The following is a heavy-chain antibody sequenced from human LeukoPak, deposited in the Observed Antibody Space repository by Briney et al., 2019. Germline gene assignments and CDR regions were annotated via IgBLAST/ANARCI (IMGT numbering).Heavy chain of an antibody. Sequence: ASVKVSCKASGYTFTGYYMHWVRQPPAQGLEWMGWINPNSGGTHYAQKFQGRVTMTRDTSISTTYIELSRLRSDDTAVYYCARDLHYDILSCYYMYYYYGMDDWGQGTTVTVSS. J-gene: IGHJ6*02. CDR3: ARDLHYDILSCYYMYYYYGMDD. CDR2: INPNSGGT. CDR1: GYTFTGYY. D-gene: IGHD3-9*01. V-gene: IGHV1-2*02.